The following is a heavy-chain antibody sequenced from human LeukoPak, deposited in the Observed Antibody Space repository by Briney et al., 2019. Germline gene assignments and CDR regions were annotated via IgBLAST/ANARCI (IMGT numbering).Heavy chain of an antibody. D-gene: IGHD6-13*01. CDR1: GYSFTSYW. CDR2: IYPGDSDT. CDR3: ARSSIAAAGTQYFQH. Sequence: GESLKISCKGSGYSFTSYWIGWVRQMPGKGLEWMGIIYPGDSDTRYSPSFQGQVTISADKSISTAYLQWSSLKASDTAMYHCARSSIAAAGTQYFQHWGQGTLVTVSS. V-gene: IGHV5-51*01. J-gene: IGHJ1*01.